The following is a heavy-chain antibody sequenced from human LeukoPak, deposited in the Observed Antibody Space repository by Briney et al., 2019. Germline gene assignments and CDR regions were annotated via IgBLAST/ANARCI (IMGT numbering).Heavy chain of an antibody. CDR1: GGSISSYY. V-gene: IGHV4-4*07. D-gene: IGHD3-3*01. Sequence: SETLSLTCTVSGGSISSYYWSWIRQPAGKGLEWIGRIYTSGSTNYNPSLKSRVTMSVDTSKNQFSLKLSSVTAADTAVYYCAKAWSSYYDFWSGYYSWGQGTLVTVSS. CDR2: IYTSGST. CDR3: AKAWSSYYDFWSGYYS. J-gene: IGHJ5*02.